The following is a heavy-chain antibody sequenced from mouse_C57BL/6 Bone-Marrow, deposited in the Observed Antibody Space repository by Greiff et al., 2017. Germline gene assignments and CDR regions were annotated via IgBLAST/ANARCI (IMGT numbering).Heavy chain of an antibody. D-gene: IGHD1-1*01. CDR2: ISSGGSYT. Sequence: EVQLVESGGDLVKPGGSLKLSCAASGFTFSSYGMSWVRQTPDKRLEWVATISSGGSYTYYPDSVKGRFTISRDNAKNTLYLQMSSLKSEETAMYYCARAYYYGSWLAYWGQGTLVTVSA. V-gene: IGHV5-6*01. CDR3: ARAYYYGSWLAY. CDR1: GFTFSSYG. J-gene: IGHJ3*01.